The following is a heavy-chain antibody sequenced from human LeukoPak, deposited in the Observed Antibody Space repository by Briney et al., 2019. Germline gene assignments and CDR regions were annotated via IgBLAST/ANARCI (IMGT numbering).Heavy chain of an antibody. CDR3: ARHSLNNYGSYY. J-gene: IGHJ4*02. CDR2: IHYDGNT. V-gene: IGHV4-39*01. D-gene: IGHD5-24*01. Sequence: GSLRLSCAASGFTFSNYAMDWVRQAPGKGLEWIGSIHYDGNTYYKPSLKSRVTISVDTSKIQFSLRLSSATAADMATYYCARHSLNNYGSYYWGQGTLVTVSS. CDR1: GFTFSNYA.